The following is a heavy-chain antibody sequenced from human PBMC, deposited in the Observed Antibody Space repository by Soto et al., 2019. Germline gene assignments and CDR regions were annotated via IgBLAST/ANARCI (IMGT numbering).Heavy chain of an antibody. D-gene: IGHD6-13*01. J-gene: IGHJ6*02. CDR2: TYYRSKWYN. V-gene: IGHV6-1*01. CDR3: ARDIEGYSSSFRTYYYYYGMDV. Sequence: PSETLSLTCATSGDSVSSNSAAWNWIRQSPSRGLEWLGRTYYRSKWYNDYAVSVKSRITINPDTSKNQFSLQLNSVTPGDTAVYYCARDIEGYSSSFRTYYYYYGMDVLGQGTTVTVSS. CDR1: GDSVSSNSAA.